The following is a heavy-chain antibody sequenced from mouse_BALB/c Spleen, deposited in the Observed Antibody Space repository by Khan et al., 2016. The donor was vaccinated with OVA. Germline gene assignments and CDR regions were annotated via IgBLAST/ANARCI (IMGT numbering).Heavy chain of an antibody. D-gene: IGHD1-1*01. CDR2: IYPGLVNT. V-gene: IGHV1S56*01. Sequence: QVQLQQSGPELVKPGASVRISCMASGATFTGYYVHWVKQRPGQGLEWIGWIYPGLVNTKYNEKFRDKATLTADNSSSTTYMQLSRLTPADSDVYFCARGDYYGKYAMDYWGQKTSSTVSS. J-gene: IGHJ4*01. CDR3: ARGDYYGKYAMDY. CDR1: GATFTGYY.